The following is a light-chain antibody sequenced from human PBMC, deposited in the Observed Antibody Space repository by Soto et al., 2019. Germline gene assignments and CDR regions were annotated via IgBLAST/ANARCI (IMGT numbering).Light chain of an antibody. Sequence: IVVTQSPASLAVSLGERATINCKSSQSLLYTSNNKNYLAWYQQKPGQPPKLLIYWASTRESGVPDRFSGSGSGTDFTLTISSLQAEDVAIYYCHQYYTTPPLYTFAQGTKVEIK. CDR2: WAS. CDR1: QSLLYTSNNKNY. J-gene: IGKJ2*01. CDR3: HQYYTTPPLYT. V-gene: IGKV4-1*01.